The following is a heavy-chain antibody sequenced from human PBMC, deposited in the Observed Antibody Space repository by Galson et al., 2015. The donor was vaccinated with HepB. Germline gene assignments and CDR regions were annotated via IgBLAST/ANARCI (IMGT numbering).Heavy chain of an antibody. CDR3: ARAGEGRSGIYYIFNYYYMDV. CDR2: IWYDGHNK. Sequence: SLRLSCAASGFTFSNYGMNWVRQAPGKGLEWVALIWYDGHNKYYADSVKGRFTISRDNSKNTLFLQMKSLRAEDTALYYCARAGEGRSGIYYIFNYYYMDVWGKGTTVTVSS. V-gene: IGHV3-33*01. J-gene: IGHJ6*03. D-gene: IGHD3-10*01. CDR1: GFTFSNYG.